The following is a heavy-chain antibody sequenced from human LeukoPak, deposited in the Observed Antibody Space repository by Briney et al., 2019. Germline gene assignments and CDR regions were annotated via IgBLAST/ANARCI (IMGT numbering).Heavy chain of an antibody. J-gene: IGHJ4*02. D-gene: IGHD3-3*01. CDR3: AKPGEEDFWSGYHYFDY. V-gene: IGHV3-23*01. CDR1: GFTFSSYA. Sequence: QPGGSLRLSCAAAGFTFSSYAMTWVRQAPGKGLEWVSTITGSDDRTYYADSVKGRFTISRDFSKNTLHLQMNSLTTEDTAIYYCAKPGEEDFWSGYHYFDYWGQGTLVTVSS. CDR2: ITGSDDRT.